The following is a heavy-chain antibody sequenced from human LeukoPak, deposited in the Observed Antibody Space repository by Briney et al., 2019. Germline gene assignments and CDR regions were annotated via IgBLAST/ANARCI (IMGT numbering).Heavy chain of an antibody. J-gene: IGHJ4*02. D-gene: IGHD3-10*01. CDR2: ISSNGGST. Sequence: GGSLRLSCAASGFTFSSYAMHWVRQAPGKGLEYVSAISSNGGSTYYADSVKGRFTISRDNSKNTLYLQMNSLRAEDTAVYYCAKDLYGSGSGYFDYWGQGTLVTVSS. V-gene: IGHV3-64*04. CDR1: GFTFSSYA. CDR3: AKDLYGSGSGYFDY.